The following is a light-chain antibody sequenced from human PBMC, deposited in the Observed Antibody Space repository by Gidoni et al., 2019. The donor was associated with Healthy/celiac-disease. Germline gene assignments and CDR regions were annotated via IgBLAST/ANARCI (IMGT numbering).Light chain of an antibody. CDR3: QQYNNWPSWT. CDR2: GAS. J-gene: IGKJ1*01. V-gene: IGKV3-15*01. CDR1: QSVSSN. Sequence: EIVMTQSPATLSVSPGERATLYCRASQSVSSNLAWYQQKPGQAPRLLSYGASTRATGIPARFSGSGSGTEFTLTISSLQSEDFAVYYCQQYNNWPSWTFGQGTKVEIK.